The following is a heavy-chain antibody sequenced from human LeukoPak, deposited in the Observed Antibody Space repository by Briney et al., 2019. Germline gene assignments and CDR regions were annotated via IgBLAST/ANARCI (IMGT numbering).Heavy chain of an antibody. V-gene: IGHV4-59*01. D-gene: IGHD1-14*01. J-gene: IGHJ4*02. CDR2: IYYSGNT. Sequence: SETLSRTCTVSGGSLSSYHWSWIGPPPGKGLEWIGYIYYSGNTNYHPSLKSRVTITVDTSKNQFSLRLSSVTAADTAVYYCARGPRRDLFDYWGQGTLVTVSS. CDR3: ARGPRRDLFDY. CDR1: GGSLSSYH.